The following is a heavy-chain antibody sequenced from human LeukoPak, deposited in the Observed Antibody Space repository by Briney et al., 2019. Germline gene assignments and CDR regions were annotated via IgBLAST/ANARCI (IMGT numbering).Heavy chain of an antibody. CDR2: IKQDGGEK. Sequence: GGSLRLSCAASGFTFSSYWMNWVRQAPGKGLEWVANIKQDGGEKNYVDSVKGRFTISRDNAKNSLYLQMNSLRAEDTAVYYCASYDSSGYYLSYWGQGTLVTVSS. J-gene: IGHJ4*02. V-gene: IGHV3-7*01. CDR3: ASYDSSGYYLSY. CDR1: GFTFSSYW. D-gene: IGHD3-22*01.